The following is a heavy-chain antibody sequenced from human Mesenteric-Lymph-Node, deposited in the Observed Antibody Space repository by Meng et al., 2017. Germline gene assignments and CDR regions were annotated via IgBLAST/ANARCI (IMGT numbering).Heavy chain of an antibody. CDR2: FDPEDGET. Sequence: ASAKVSCKVSGYTLTELSMHWVRQAPGKGLEWMGGFDPEDGETIYAQKFQGRVTMTEDTSTDTAYMELSSLRSEDTAVYYCATRAHMIVVVIGAFDIWGQGTMVTVSS. J-gene: IGHJ3*02. V-gene: IGHV1-24*01. D-gene: IGHD3-22*01. CDR1: GYTLTELS. CDR3: ATRAHMIVVVIGAFDI.